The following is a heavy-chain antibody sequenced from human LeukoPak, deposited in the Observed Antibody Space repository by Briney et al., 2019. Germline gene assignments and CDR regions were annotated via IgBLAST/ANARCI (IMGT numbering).Heavy chain of an antibody. CDR2: ISGSGGST. D-gene: IGHD2-2*01. J-gene: IGHJ6*03. V-gene: IGHV3-23*01. CDR1: GFTFSSYG. Sequence: PGGTLRLSCAASGFTFSSYGMSWVRQAPGKGLEWVSAISGSGGSTYYADSVKGRFPISRNNSKNTMYLQMMRLRVVDTAVYYCAKDGPAAKYSLDYYYYYMDVWGKGTTVTVSS. CDR3: AKDGPAAKYSLDYYYYYMDV.